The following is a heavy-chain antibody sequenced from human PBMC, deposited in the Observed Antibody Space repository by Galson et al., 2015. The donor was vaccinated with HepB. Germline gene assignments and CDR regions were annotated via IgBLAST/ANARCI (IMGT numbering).Heavy chain of an antibody. CDR1: GYTFTRYY. V-gene: IGHV1-46*01. CDR2: INPSAGNT. J-gene: IGHJ4*02. Sequence: SVKVSCKASGYTFTRYYMHWVRQAPGQGLEWMGIINPSAGNTRYAQKFQGRVTMTRDTSTSTVYMELSSLRSEDTAVYYCARVGGDKNLPLDCCGQGTLGTVSS. D-gene: IGHD2-21*01. CDR3: ARVGGDKNLPLDC.